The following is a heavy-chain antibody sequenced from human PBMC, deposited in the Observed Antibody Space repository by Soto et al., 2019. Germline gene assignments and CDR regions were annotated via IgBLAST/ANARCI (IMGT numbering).Heavy chain of an antibody. CDR2: LYYSGST. J-gene: IGHJ4*02. Sequence: LSLTCTVSGGSVSSGSYYWSWIRQPPGKGLEYIGYLYYSGSTNYDPSLKRRVTLSVDTPKHQFSLKLTSVTAADTAVYYCARGQGCLLVYERLPYEFDFWGPRTLGTGPS. V-gene: IGHV4-61*01. CDR3: ARGQGCLLVYERLPYEFDF. D-gene: IGHD3-9*01. CDR1: GGSVSSGSYY.